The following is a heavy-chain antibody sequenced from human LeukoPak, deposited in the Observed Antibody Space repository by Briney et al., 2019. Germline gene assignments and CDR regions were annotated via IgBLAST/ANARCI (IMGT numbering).Heavy chain of an antibody. Sequence: GSLRLSCAASGFTVSSNYMSWVRQAPGKGLEWVSVIYSGGNTYYADSVKGRFTISRDNSKNTLYLQMNSLRAEDTAVYYCAREYCSSTSCPIMDVLGKGNTVTVSS. CDR1: GFTVSSNY. CDR3: AREYCSSTSCPIMDV. J-gene: IGHJ6*04. CDR2: IYSGGNT. D-gene: IGHD2-2*01. V-gene: IGHV3-53*01.